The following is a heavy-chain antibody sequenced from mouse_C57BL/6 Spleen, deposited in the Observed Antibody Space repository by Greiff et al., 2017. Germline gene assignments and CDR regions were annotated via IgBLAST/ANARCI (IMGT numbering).Heavy chain of an antibody. V-gene: IGHV1-4*01. Sequence: QVQLQQSGAELARPGASVKMSCKASGYTFTSYTMHWVKQRPGQGLEWIGYINPSSGYTKYNQKFKDKATLTADKSSSTAYMQLSSLTSEDSAVYYCARSHYDFFDYWGQGTTLTVSS. J-gene: IGHJ2*01. CDR3: ARSHYDFFDY. CDR1: GYTFTSYT. D-gene: IGHD2-4*01. CDR2: INPSSGYT.